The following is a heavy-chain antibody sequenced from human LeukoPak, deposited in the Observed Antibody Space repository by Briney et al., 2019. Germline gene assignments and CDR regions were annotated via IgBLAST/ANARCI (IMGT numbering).Heavy chain of an antibody. D-gene: IGHD2-2*01. Sequence: PGGSLRLSCAASGFTFRNYAMNWVRQAPGKGLEWVSAISGGGASKHYAGSVKGRFTISRDNAKNSLYLQMNSLRAEDTAVYYCARDRDIGVIPASSLYDYWGQGTLVTVSS. J-gene: IGHJ4*02. CDR2: ISGGGASK. V-gene: IGHV3-23*01. CDR3: ARDRDIGVIPASSLYDY. CDR1: GFTFRNYA.